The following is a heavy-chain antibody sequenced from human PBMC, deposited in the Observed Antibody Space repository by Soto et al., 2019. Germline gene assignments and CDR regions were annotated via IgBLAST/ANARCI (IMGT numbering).Heavy chain of an antibody. J-gene: IGHJ4*02. D-gene: IGHD5-18*01. Sequence: GASVKVSCKASGFTFTSSAVQWVRQARGQRLEWIGWIVVGSGNTNYAQKFQERVTITRDMSTGTAYMELSSLRSEDTAVYYCAAGIRSGRYSYGPWPLWGQGTLVTVSS. V-gene: IGHV1-58*01. CDR2: IVVGSGNT. CDR1: GFTFTSSA. CDR3: AAGIRSGRYSYGPWPL.